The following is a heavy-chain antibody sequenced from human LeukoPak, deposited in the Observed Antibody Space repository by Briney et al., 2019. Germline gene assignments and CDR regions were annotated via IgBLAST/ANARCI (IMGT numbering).Heavy chain of an antibody. CDR1: GYTFTSYY. V-gene: IGHV1-46*01. D-gene: IGHD6-13*01. J-gene: IGHJ4*02. CDR3: ARDRGAAAFDY. Sequence: ASVKVSCKASGYTFTSYYMHWVRQAPGQGLEWMGIINPSGGSTSYAQKFQGRVTMTRDMSTSTVYMELSSLRSEDTAVYYCARDRGAAAFDYWGQGTLVTVSS. CDR2: INPSGGST.